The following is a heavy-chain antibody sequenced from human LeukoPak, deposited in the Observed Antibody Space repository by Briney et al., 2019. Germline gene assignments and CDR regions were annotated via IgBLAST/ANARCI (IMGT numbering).Heavy chain of an antibody. CDR1: GFIFSNYG. D-gene: IGHD3-22*01. CDR3: AKAAYDSSGYYLYYFDY. Sequence: GGSLRLSCAASGFIFSNYGMNWVRQAPGKGLEWVAAISASGSATSYADSVKGRFTISRDNSKNTLYLQMNSLRAEDTAVYYCAKAAYDSSGYYLYYFDYWGQGTLVTVSS. J-gene: IGHJ4*02. CDR2: ISASGSAT. V-gene: IGHV3-23*01.